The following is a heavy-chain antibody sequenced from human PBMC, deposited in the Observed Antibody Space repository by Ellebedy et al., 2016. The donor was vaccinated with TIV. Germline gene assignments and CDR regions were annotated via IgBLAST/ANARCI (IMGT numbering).Heavy chain of an antibody. CDR3: ARLAEFMVRGVITLPFDY. V-gene: IGHV5-51*01. CDR2: IYPGDTDT. CDR1: GYSFTSYW. D-gene: IGHD3-10*01. Sequence: GESLKISXKGSGYSFTSYWIGWVRQMPGKGLEWMGIIYPGDTDTRYSPSFQGQVTISADKSISTAYLQWSSLKASDTAMYYCARLAEFMVRGVITLPFDYWGQGTLVTVSS. J-gene: IGHJ4*02.